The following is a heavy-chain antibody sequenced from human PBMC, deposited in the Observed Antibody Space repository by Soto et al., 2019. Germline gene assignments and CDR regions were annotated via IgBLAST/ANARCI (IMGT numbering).Heavy chain of an antibody. CDR1: GYTLTELS. Sequence: ASVKVSCKVSGYTLTELSMHWVRQAPGKGLEWMGGFDPEDGETIYAQKFQGRVTMTEDTSTDTAYMELSSLRSEDTAVYYCATDLVALRFLEWLLLENWGQGTLVTVSS. J-gene: IGHJ4*02. D-gene: IGHD3-3*01. CDR2: FDPEDGET. CDR3: ATDLVALRFLEWLLLEN. V-gene: IGHV1-24*01.